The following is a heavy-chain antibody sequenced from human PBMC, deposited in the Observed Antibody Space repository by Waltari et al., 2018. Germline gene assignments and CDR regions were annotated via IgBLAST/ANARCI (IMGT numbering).Heavy chain of an antibody. J-gene: IGHJ4*02. D-gene: IGHD6-13*01. CDR3: ARDRWDSSSWYSFDY. V-gene: IGHV1-3*01. CDR2: INAGNGNT. Sequence: QVQLVQSGAEVKKPGASVKVSCKASGYTFPSYAMHWVRQAPGQRLEWMGWINAGNGNTKYSQKFQGRVTITRDTSASTAYMELSSLRSEDTAVYYCARDRWDSSSWYSFDYWGQGTLVTVSS. CDR1: GYTFPSYA.